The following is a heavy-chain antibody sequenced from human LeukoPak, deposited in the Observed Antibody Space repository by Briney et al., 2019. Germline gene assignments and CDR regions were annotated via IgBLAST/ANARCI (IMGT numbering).Heavy chain of an antibody. D-gene: IGHD1-1*01. V-gene: IGHV4-59*08. Sequence: KPSETLSLTCTVSGGPLSGLAWSWIRQPPGKGLEWIGYLYNSRSTDYNPSRNSRDTISQDTSNTQFSLKLKFVTAADTSVYYCARASPNWNPPDYWGQGSLVTVSS. CDR3: ARASPNWNPPDY. CDR2: LYNSRST. J-gene: IGHJ4*02. CDR1: GGPLSGLA.